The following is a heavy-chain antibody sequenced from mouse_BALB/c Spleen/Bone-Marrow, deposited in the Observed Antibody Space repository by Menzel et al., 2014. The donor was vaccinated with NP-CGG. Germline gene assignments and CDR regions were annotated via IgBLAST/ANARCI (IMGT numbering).Heavy chain of an antibody. CDR2: IYPGDGDT. J-gene: IGHJ2*01. CDR1: GYAFSVYW. V-gene: IGHV1-80*01. CDR3: ARGGISVDY. Sequence: VKLVESGAELVRPGSSVKISCKASGYAFSVYWMNWVKQRPGQGLEWIGQIYPGDGDTNYNGKFKGRATLTADKSSNTAYMQLSSLTSEYSAVYFCARGGISVDYWGQGTTLTVSS.